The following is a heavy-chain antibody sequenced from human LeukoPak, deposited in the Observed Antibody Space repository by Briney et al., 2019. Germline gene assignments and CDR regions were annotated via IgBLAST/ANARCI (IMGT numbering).Heavy chain of an antibody. V-gene: IGHV3-48*04. D-gene: IGHD3-22*01. J-gene: IGHJ4*02. CDR1: GFTFSSYS. CDR3: ARGEHYYDSSGYIDY. Sequence: GGSLRLSCAASGFTFSSYSMNWVRQAPGKGLEWVSYITTSTTIYYADSVKGRFTISRDNAKNSLYLQMNSLRAEDTAVYYCARGEHYYDSSGYIDYWGQGTLVTVSS. CDR2: ITTSTTI.